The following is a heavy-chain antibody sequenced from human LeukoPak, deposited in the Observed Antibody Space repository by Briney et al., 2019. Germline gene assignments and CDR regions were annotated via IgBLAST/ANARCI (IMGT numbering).Heavy chain of an antibody. D-gene: IGHD1-7*01. V-gene: IGHV3-30-3*01. CDR3: ASETEAGTTSIFDY. CDR2: ISYDGSNK. J-gene: IGHJ4*02. Sequence: GGSLRLSCAASGFTFSSYAMHWVRQAPGKGLEWVAVISYDGSNKYYADSVKGRFTISRDNSKNTLYLQMNSLRAEDTAVYYCASETEAGTTSIFDYWGQGTLVTVSS. CDR1: GFTFSSYA.